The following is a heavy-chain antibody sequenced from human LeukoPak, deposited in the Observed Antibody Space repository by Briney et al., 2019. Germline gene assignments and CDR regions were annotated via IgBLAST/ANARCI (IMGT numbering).Heavy chain of an antibody. J-gene: IGHJ5*02. CDR2: ISANSGNT. CDR3: ARDRHYDASTVFDP. V-gene: IGHV1-18*01. D-gene: IGHD3-3*01. CDR1: GYTLINYG. Sequence: ASVKVSCKASGYTLINYGISWVRQAPGQGLEWMGWISANSGNTKFAQKVQGRITMTTDTSTSTAYMELRSLRSDDTAIYYCARDRHYDASTVFDPWGQGTLVTVSS.